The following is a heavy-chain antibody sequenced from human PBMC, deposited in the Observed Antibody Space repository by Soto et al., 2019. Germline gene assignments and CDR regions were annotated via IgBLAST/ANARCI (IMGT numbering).Heavy chain of an antibody. V-gene: IGHV3-23*01. CDR3: AKDKEIAVADAFDAFDI. J-gene: IGHJ3*02. Sequence: GGSLRLSCAASGFTFSSYAMSWVRQAPGKGLEWVSAVSGSGGSTYYADSVKGRFTISRDNSKNTLYLQMNSLRAEDTAVYYCAKDKEIAVADAFDAFDIWGQGTMVTVSS. CDR1: GFTFSSYA. CDR2: VSGSGGST. D-gene: IGHD6-19*01.